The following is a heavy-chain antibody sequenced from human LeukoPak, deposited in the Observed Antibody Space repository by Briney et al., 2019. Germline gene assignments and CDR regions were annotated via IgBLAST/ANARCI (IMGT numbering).Heavy chain of an antibody. V-gene: IGHV5-51*01. J-gene: IGHJ4*02. Sequence: GESLKISCMCSGYSFTNYWIGWVRQLPGKGLEWMGIIYPGDSDTRYSPSFQGQVTISADKSISTAFLQWSSLKASDTAMYYCARPYSSGWRSFDYWGQGTLVTVS. CDR1: GYSFTNYW. CDR3: ARPYSSGWRSFDY. D-gene: IGHD6-19*01. CDR2: IYPGDSDT.